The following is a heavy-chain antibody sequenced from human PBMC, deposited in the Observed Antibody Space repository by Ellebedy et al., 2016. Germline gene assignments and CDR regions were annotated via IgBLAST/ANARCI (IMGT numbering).Heavy chain of an antibody. CDR2: LSGSGPKT. CDR3: AKHETDGDYYFDL. V-gene: IGHV3-23*01. Sequence: GESLKISXAASGFTFKTYAMSWVRQAPGEGLEWVSTLSGSGPKTYYADSVQGRFTISRDSSKSTLYLQMNSLRAEDTAVYYCAKHETDGDYYFDLWGRGTLVTVSS. D-gene: IGHD2-21*01. J-gene: IGHJ2*01. CDR1: GFTFKTYA.